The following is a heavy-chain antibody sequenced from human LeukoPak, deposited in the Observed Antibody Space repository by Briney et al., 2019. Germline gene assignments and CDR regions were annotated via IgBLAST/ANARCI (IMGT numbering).Heavy chain of an antibody. V-gene: IGHV3-53*01. CDR2: IYSGGST. CDR3: ASRNYYDSSGLLDY. J-gene: IGHJ4*02. CDR1: GVSVSNNF. D-gene: IGHD3-22*01. Sequence: GGSLRLSCVASGVSVSNNFISWVRQAPGKGLQWVSVIYSGGSTYYADSVKGRFTISRDNSKNTPYLQMNSLRAEDTAVYYCASRNYYDSSGLLDYWGQGTLVTVSS.